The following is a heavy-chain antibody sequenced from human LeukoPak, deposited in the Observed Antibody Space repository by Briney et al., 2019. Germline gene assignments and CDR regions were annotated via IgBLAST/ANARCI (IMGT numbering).Heavy chain of an antibody. V-gene: IGHV1-69*05. Sequence: ASVKVSCKASGGTFSSYAISWVRQAPGQGLEWMGRIIPIFGTANYAQKFQGRVTITTDGSTSTAYMELSSLRSEDTAVYYCAISVTMVVTPLLDPWGQGTLVTVSS. D-gene: IGHD4-23*01. CDR2: IIPIFGTA. CDR3: AISVTMVVTPLLDP. CDR1: GGTFSSYA. J-gene: IGHJ5*02.